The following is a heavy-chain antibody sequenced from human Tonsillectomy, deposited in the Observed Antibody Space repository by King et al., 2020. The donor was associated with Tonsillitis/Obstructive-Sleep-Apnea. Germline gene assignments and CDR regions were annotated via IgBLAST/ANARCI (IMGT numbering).Heavy chain of an antibody. CDR3: ARGFGGFCSSASSYLAHYFDY. CDR2: ISYDGSNK. V-gene: IGHV3-30*01. D-gene: IGHD2-2*01. CDR1: GFTFSTYA. Sequence: VQLVESGGGVVQPGRSLRLSCAASGFTFSTYAMHWVRQAPGKGLEWVAVISYDGSNKYHADSVKGRFTISRDNSKNTLYLQMNSLRADDTAVYYCARGFGGFCSSASSYLAHYFDYWGQGTLVTVSS. J-gene: IGHJ4*02.